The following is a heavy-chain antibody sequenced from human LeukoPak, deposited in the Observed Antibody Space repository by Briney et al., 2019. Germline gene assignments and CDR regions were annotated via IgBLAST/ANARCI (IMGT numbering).Heavy chain of an antibody. CDR2: ISGSGGST. CDR1: GFTFSSYA. J-gene: IGHJ4*02. Sequence: GGSLRLSCAASGFTFSSYAMSWVRQAPGKGLEWVSAISGSGGSTYYADSVKGRFTISRDNSKNTLYLQMNSLRAEDTAVFYCAKYFKDGPVIVVVGYIDYWGQGTLVTVSS. V-gene: IGHV3-23*01. D-gene: IGHD3-22*01. CDR3: AKYFKDGPVIVVVGYIDY.